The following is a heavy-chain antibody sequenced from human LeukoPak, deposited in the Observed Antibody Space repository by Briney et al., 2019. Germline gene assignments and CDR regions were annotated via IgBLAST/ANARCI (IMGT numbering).Heavy chain of an antibody. CDR1: GFTFSSYA. CDR3: AREGPGIAAAGDHPSMDV. V-gene: IGHV3-30-3*01. CDR2: ISYDGSNK. D-gene: IGHD6-13*01. J-gene: IGHJ6*02. Sequence: PGRSLRLSCAASGFTFSSYAMHWVRQAPGKGLEWVAVISYDGSNKFYADSVKGRFTISRDNSKNTLYLQMNSLRAEDSAVYYYAREGPGIAAAGDHPSMDVWGQGTTVTVSS.